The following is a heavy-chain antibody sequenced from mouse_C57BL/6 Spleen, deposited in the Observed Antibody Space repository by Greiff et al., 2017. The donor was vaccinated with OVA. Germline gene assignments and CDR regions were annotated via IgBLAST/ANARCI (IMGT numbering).Heavy chain of an antibody. CDR1: GFTFTDYY. CDR2: IRNKANGYTT. Sequence: EVQGVESGGGLVQPGGSLSLSCAASGFTFTDYYMSWVRQPPGKALEWLGFIRNKANGYTTAYSASVKGRFTISRDNSQSILYLQMNALRAEDSATYYCASHYYGSSYYAMDYWGQGTSVTVAS. D-gene: IGHD1-1*01. CDR3: ASHYYGSSYYAMDY. J-gene: IGHJ4*01. V-gene: IGHV7-3*01.